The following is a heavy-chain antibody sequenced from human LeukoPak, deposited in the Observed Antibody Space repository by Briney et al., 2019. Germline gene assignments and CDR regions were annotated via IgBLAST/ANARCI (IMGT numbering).Heavy chain of an antibody. CDR1: GCTFTSYG. D-gene: IGHD2-2*01. Sequence: ASVKVSCKASGCTFTSYGISWVRQAPGQGLEWMGWISAYNGNTNYAQKLQGRVTMTTDTSTSTAYMELRSLRSDDTAVYYCAREDIVVVPAAIRHYYYYYMDVWGKGTTVTVSS. CDR2: ISAYNGNT. V-gene: IGHV1-18*01. J-gene: IGHJ6*03. CDR3: AREDIVVVPAAIRHYYYYYMDV.